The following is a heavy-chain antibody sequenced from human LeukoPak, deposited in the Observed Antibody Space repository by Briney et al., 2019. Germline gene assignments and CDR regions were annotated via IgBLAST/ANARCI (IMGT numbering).Heavy chain of an antibody. CDR1: GGSITNYF. J-gene: IGHJ5*02. CDR3: ARYSPSVLAAGGTSRWFDP. V-gene: IGHV4-59*08. Sequence: SETLSLTCTVSGGSITNYFWSWIRQPPGKGLEWIGYIYSSGSTNYNPSLKSRVTISIDTSKNQFSLRLSSVTAADTAIYYCARYSPSVLAAGGTSRWFDPWGQGTLVTVSS. CDR2: IYSSGST. D-gene: IGHD6-13*01.